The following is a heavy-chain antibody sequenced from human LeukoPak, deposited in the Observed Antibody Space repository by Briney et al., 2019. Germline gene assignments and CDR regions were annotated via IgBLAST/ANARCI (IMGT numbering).Heavy chain of an antibody. CDR2: IYYSGST. J-gene: IGHJ4*02. CDR1: GGSISSYY. D-gene: IGHD5-12*01. V-gene: IGHV4-59*08. CDR3: ARFGGYGDSFDY. Sequence: PSETLSLTCTVSGGSISSYYWSWIRQPPGKGLEWIGYIYYSGSTNYNPSLKSRVTISVDTSKNQFYLKVTSVTAPDTAVYYCARFGGYGDSFDYWGRGTLVTVSS.